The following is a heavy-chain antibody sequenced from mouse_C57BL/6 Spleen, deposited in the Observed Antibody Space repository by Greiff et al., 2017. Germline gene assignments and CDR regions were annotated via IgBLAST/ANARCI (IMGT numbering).Heavy chain of an antibody. V-gene: IGHV1-80*01. CDR1: GYAFSSYW. Sequence: QVQLQQSGAELVKPGASVKISCKASGYAFSSYWMNWVKQRPGKGLEWIGQIYPGDGDTNYNGKFKGKATLTADKSPSTAYMQLSSLTSEDSAVYFCARSDSSGYPFAYWGQGTLVTVSA. CDR3: ARSDSSGYPFAY. J-gene: IGHJ3*01. CDR2: IYPGDGDT. D-gene: IGHD3-2*02.